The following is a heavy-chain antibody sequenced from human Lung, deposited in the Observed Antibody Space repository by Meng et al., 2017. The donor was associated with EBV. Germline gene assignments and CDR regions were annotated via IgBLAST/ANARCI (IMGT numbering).Heavy chain of an antibody. CDR2: IYYSGST. Sequence: QVQLQESGPGPVKPSQTLSPTCTVSGGSISSGGYYWSWIRQHPGKGLEWIGYIYYSGSTYYNPSLKSLVTISVDTSKNQFSLKLSSVTAADTAVYYCARVVAGRYNWFDPWGQGTLVTVSS. CDR1: GGSISSGGYY. J-gene: IGHJ5*02. D-gene: IGHD6-6*01. V-gene: IGHV4-31*01. CDR3: ARVVAGRYNWFDP.